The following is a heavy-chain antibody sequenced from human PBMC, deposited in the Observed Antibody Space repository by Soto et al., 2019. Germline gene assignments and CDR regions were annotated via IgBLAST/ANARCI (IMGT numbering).Heavy chain of an antibody. CDR2: IRGKRGNDGT. D-gene: IGHD1-1*01. J-gene: IGHJ4*02. CDR3: TLRSDWTTAAPLDS. Sequence: EVQLVESGGGLVQPGGSLKLSCAASGFAFSDSAMHWVRQASGKGLEWIGRIRGKRGNDGTAYAASVKGRFTISGDDSKPTTYLQINILTNEDTAVYDCTLRSDWTTAAPLDSWGQGALVTVSS. V-gene: IGHV3-73*02. CDR1: GFAFSDSA.